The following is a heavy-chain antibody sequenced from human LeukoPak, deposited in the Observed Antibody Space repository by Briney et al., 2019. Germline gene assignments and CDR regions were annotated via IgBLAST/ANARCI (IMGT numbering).Heavy chain of an antibody. CDR2: ISNDGGGT. CDR1: GFIFNNYG. Sequence: GGSLRLSCAASGFIFNNYGLIWVRQAPGKGLEWVSAISNDGGGTQYADFVEGRFTISRDNSKNTLFLQMSSLRAEDTALYYCAKGSSGYFADPWGQGTLVTVSS. J-gene: IGHJ5*02. CDR3: AKGSSGYFADP. D-gene: IGHD3-22*01. V-gene: IGHV3-23*01.